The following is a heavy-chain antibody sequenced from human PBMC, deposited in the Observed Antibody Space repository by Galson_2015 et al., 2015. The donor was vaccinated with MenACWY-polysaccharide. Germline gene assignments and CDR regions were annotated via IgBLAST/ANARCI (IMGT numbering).Heavy chain of an antibody. CDR3: ARARSWSGYFAFDF. CDR1: GFPFSDSW. CDR2: IKQSGSEK. D-gene: IGHD3-3*01. V-gene: IGHV3-7*01. J-gene: IGHJ3*01. Sequence: SLRLSCAASGFPFSDSWMTWLRQAPGKGLEWVATIKQSGSEKYYVDSVEGRFTVSRDNAKNSLYLQMNSLRAEDTAVNYYARARSWSGYFAFDFWGQGTMVTVSS.